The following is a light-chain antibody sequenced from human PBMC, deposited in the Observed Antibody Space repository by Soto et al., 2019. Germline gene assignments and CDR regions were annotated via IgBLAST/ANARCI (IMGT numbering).Light chain of an antibody. CDR2: DND. V-gene: IGLV1-51*01. CDR1: SSNIGNNY. J-gene: IGLJ1*01. Sequence: QAVVTQPPSVSAAPGQKVTISCSGTSSNIGNNYVSWYRQLPGTAPKLLIYDNDQRSSGIPDRFSGSKSGTSATLAITGLQTGDEADYYCGTWDSSLSFVFGTGTKLTVL. CDR3: GTWDSSLSFV.